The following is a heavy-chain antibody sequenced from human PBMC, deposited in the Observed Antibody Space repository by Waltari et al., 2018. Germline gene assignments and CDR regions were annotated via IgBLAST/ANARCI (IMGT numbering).Heavy chain of an antibody. D-gene: IGHD5-12*01. Sequence: EVQLVQSGAEVKKPGESLKISCKSSGYSFSTFWIAWVRQMPGKGLEWIGIIHPADSQTMYSPSFQGQVTISADKSTSTAYLQWSSLKASDTAMYYCARRGYSGYSPGDSWGQGTLVTVSS. CDR3: ARRGYSGYSPGDS. V-gene: IGHV5-51*01. CDR2: IHPADSQT. J-gene: IGHJ5*01. CDR1: GYSFSTFW.